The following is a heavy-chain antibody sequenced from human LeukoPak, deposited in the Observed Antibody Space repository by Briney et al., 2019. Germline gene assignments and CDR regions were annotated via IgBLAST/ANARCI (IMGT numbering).Heavy chain of an antibody. CDR1: GLTFSDYY. CDR2: ISSSSSYT. CDR3: AREKSSYCSGGSCYLSRFDP. V-gene: IGHV3-11*06. D-gene: IGHD2-15*01. Sequence: GGSLRLSCAASGLTFSDYYMSWIRQAPGKGLEWVSYISSSSSYTNYADSVKGRLTISRDNAKNSLYLQMNSLRAEDTAVYYCAREKSSYCSGGSCYLSRFDPWGQGTLVTVSS. J-gene: IGHJ5*02.